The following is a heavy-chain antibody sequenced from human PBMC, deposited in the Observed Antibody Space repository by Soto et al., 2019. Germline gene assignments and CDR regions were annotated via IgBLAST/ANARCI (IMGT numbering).Heavy chain of an antibody. CDR1: VGTFSSYV. J-gene: IGHJ4*02. CDR3: ARGGDSILAGVHLDY. CDR2: IIPIFGTA. D-gene: IGHD3-9*01. Sequence: QVQLVQSGAEVKKPGSSVKVSCKASVGTFSSYVISWVRQAPGQGLEWMGGIIPIFGTANYAQKLQGRVTITADESTSPAYMELSSLRSDDTAVYYCARGGDSILAGVHLDYWGQGTLVTVSS. V-gene: IGHV1-69*01.